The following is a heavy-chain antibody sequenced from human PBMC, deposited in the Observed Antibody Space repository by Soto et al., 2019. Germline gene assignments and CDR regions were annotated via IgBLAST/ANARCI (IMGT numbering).Heavy chain of an antibody. V-gene: IGHV4-31*03. CDR2: IYYSGST. CDR3: ARGRSSTSPYPIGY. CDR1: GGSISSGGYY. Sequence: QVQLQESGPGLVKPSQTLSLTCTVSGGSISSGGYYWSWIRQHPGKGLEWIGYIYYSGSTYYNPSLKSRVTISVDTSKNQFSLKLSSVTSADTAAYYCARGRSSTSPYPIGYWGQGTLVTVSS. J-gene: IGHJ4*02. D-gene: IGHD2-2*01.